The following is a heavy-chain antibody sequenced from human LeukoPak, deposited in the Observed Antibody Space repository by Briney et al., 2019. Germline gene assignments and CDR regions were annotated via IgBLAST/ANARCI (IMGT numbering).Heavy chain of an antibody. J-gene: IGHJ4*02. V-gene: IGHV1-8*01. CDR2: MNPNSGNT. Sequence: GASVKVSCKASGYTSTSYDINWVRQATGQGLEWMGWMNPNSGNTGYAQKFQGRVTMTRNTSISTAYMELSSLRSEDTAVYYCARGFSTYYDILFSAGRPADFDYWGQGTLVTVSS. D-gene: IGHD3-9*01. CDR3: ARGFSTYYDILFSAGRPADFDY. CDR1: GYTSTSYD.